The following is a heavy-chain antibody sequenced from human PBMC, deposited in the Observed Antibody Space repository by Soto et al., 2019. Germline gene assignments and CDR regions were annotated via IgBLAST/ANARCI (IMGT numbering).Heavy chain of an antibody. CDR3: ARDRVESGYPEYFQH. D-gene: IGHD3-22*01. V-gene: IGHV3-53*01. Sequence: SGFTVSSNYMSWVRQAPGKGLEWVSLIYSGGSTYYADSVKGRFTISRDNSKNTLYLQMNSLRAEDTAVYYCARDRVESGYPEYFQHWGQGTLVTVSS. J-gene: IGHJ1*01. CDR1: GFTVSSNY. CDR2: IYSGGST.